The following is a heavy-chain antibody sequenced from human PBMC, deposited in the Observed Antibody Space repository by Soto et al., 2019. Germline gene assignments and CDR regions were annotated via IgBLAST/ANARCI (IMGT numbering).Heavy chain of an antibody. Sequence: GGSLRLSCSASGFTFSGSAMHWVRQASGKGLEWVGRIRSKANSYATAYAASVKGRFTISRDDSKNTAYLQMNSLKTEGTAVYYCTRPSAAGDAFDIWGQGTMVTVSS. CDR1: GFTFSGSA. CDR3: TRPSAAGDAFDI. J-gene: IGHJ3*02. V-gene: IGHV3-73*01. CDR2: IRSKANSYAT. D-gene: IGHD6-13*01.